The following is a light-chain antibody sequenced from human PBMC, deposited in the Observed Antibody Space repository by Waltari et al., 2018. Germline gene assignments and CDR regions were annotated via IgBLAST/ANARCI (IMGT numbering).Light chain of an antibody. V-gene: IGKV1-9*01. CDR2: AAS. CDR3: QQLNSYLFT. J-gene: IGKJ3*01. Sequence: IQLTQSPSSLSASVGDRVTITCLASQGISSSLAWYQQKPGKAPNLLIFAASTLQSGVPSRFSGSGSGTDFTLTISSLQPEDFATYYCQQLNSYLFTFGPGTKVDIK. CDR1: QGISSS.